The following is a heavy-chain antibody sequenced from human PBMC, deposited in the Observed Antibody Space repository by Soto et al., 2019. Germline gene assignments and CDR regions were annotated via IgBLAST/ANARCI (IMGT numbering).Heavy chain of an antibody. CDR1: GFTFSSYW. CDR2: IKQDGSEK. J-gene: IGHJ6*03. Sequence: EVQLVESGGGLVQPGGSPRLSCAASGFTFSSYWMSWVRQAPGKGLEWVANIKQDGSEKYYVDSVKGRFTISRDNAKNSLYLQMNSLRAEDTAVYYCAREGEGDFWSGYYTHYYYMDVWGKGTTVTVSS. V-gene: IGHV3-7*01. D-gene: IGHD3-3*01. CDR3: AREGEGDFWSGYYTHYYYMDV.